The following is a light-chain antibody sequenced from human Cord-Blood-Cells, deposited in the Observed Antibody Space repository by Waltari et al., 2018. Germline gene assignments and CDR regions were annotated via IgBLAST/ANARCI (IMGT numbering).Light chain of an antibody. CDR1: QSVSSN. J-gene: IGKJ4*01. Sequence: EIVMTQSPATLSVSPGERATLSCRASQSVSSNLAWYQQKPGQAPRLLIYGASTRATGIPARFSGSGSGTEFTLTISSLQSEDFVVYYCQQYNNWPPRNTFGGGTKVEIK. CDR2: GAS. CDR3: QQYNNWPPRNT. V-gene: IGKV3-15*01.